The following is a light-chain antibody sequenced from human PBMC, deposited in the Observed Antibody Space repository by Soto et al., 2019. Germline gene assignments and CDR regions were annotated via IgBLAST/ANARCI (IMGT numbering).Light chain of an antibody. CDR2: EVT. CDR3: SSFTSRFTFV. J-gene: IGLJ1*01. V-gene: IGLV2-14*01. Sequence: QSALTQPASVSGSPGQSIAISCTGTRSDVGAYNYVSWYQQHPGKAPKLMISEVTNRPSGVSDRFSGSKSGNTASLTISGLQADDEDDYYCSSFTSRFTFVFGTGTKLTVL. CDR1: RSDVGAYNY.